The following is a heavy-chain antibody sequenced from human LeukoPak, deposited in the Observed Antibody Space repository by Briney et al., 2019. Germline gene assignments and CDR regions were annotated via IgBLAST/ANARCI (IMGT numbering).Heavy chain of an antibody. Sequence: ASVKVSCKSSGYIFTSYGISWVRQAPGQGLEWMGWINTYNCNTNYPYKLQGRVTMTTATSKSTAYMDLRRLRSDDTAVYYCARALGYDAFDIWGQGTMVTVSS. D-gene: IGHD3-16*02. CDR1: GYIFTSYG. V-gene: IGHV1-18*01. J-gene: IGHJ3*02. CDR2: INTYNCNT. CDR3: ARALGYDAFDI.